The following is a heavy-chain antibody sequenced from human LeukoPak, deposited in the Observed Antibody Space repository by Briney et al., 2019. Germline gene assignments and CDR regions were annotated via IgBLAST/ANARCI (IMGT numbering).Heavy chain of an antibody. CDR1: GGSISSYY. CDR3: ARAHLKRSSSWYRVSAAGGMDV. Sequence: PSETLSLTCTVSGGSISSYYWSWIRQPPGKGLEWIGYIYYSGSTNYNPSLKSRVTISVDTSKNQFSLKLSSVTAADTAVYYCARAHLKRSSSWYRVSAAGGMDVWGQGTTVTVSS. CDR2: IYYSGST. V-gene: IGHV4-59*08. J-gene: IGHJ6*02. D-gene: IGHD6-13*01.